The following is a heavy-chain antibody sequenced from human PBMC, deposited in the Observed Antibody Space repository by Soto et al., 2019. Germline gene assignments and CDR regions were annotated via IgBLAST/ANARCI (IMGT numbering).Heavy chain of an antibody. J-gene: IGHJ4*02. CDR1: GFTFSSYW. CDR3: TRDIGGKGAY. V-gene: IGHV3-74*01. CDR2: IDEYGNTI. D-gene: IGHD3-10*01. Sequence: EVQLVESGGGLVQPGGSLRLSCATSGFTFSSYWMHWVRQVPGKGLLWVSRIDEYGNTINYADSVRGRFTISRDNARNTLYLEMNSLRAEDTAMYYGTRDIGGKGAYWGPGTLVTVSS.